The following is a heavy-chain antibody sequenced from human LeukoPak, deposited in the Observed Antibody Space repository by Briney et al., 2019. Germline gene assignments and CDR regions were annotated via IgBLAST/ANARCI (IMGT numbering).Heavy chain of an antibody. CDR3: AKVREGIARARTYFDY. Sequence: GRSLRLSCAASGFTFSSYGMHWVRQAPGKGQEWVAVTSYDGSNKYYADSVKGRFTISRDNSKNTLFLQMNSLRAEDTAVYYCAKVREGIARARTYFDYWGQGTLVTVSS. J-gene: IGHJ4*02. CDR2: TSYDGSNK. CDR1: GFTFSSYG. D-gene: IGHD1-26*01. V-gene: IGHV3-33*05.